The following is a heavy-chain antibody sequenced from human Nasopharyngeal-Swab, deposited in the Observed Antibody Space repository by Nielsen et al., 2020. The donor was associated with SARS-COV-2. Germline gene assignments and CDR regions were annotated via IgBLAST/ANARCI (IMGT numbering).Heavy chain of an antibody. CDR2: ISISGATT. CDR3: TGRDCSGTRCYAYTPSNSGVYHYYYMDV. D-gene: IGHD2-2*01. J-gene: IGHJ6*03. Sequence: GESLKISCAVSGFTFSNSAMCWVRQAPGKGLEWVSGISISGATTFYADSVKGRFTISRDNDRNTVYLQMNSLRVEDTAVYYCTGRDCSGTRCYAYTPSNSGVYHYYYMDVWGKGTTVTVSS. V-gene: IGHV3-23*01. CDR1: GFTFSNSA.